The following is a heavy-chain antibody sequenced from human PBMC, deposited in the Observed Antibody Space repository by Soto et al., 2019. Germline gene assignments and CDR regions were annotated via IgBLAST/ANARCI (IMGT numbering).Heavy chain of an antibody. CDR2: LSFDGSDK. Sequence: PGGSLRLSCAASGFTFGSYAIHWVRQAPGKGLEWVAVLSFDGSDKYYADSVKGRFTISRDNSKNTLYLQMNSLRAEDTAVYCCARGRTLLVPAAIGPTYFYYGMDVWGQGTTVTVSS. CDR1: GFTFGSYA. V-gene: IGHV3-30-3*01. D-gene: IGHD2-2*01. J-gene: IGHJ6*02. CDR3: ARGRTLLVPAAIGPTYFYYGMDV.